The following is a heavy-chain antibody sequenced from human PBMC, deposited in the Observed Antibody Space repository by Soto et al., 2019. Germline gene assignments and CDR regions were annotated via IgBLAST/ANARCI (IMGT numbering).Heavy chain of an antibody. V-gene: IGHV3-23*01. CDR2: ISNSPDT. CDR1: GFIFSNYP. Sequence: EVPLLESGGGLVQPGGSLRLSCAGSGFIFSNYPMKWVRQAPGKGLDWVSTISNSPDTYYPDSVHGRFTVSRDNSEHTLYLQMNTSRAEDTAVYYSAKARLYSSGRNCFTFDYWGQGALVTVSS. J-gene: IGHJ4*02. D-gene: IGHD2-15*01. CDR3: AKARLYSSGRNCFTFDY.